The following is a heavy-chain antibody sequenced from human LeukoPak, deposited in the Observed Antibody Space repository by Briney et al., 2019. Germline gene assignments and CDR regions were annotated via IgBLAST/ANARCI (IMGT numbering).Heavy chain of an antibody. CDR2: IYYSGST. CDR3: ATAYGGTPYYLDY. Sequence: PSETLSLTCTVSGGSISSYYWSWIRQPPGKGLEWIGYIYYSGSTNYNPSLKSRVTISVDTSKNQFSLKLSSVTAADTAVYYCATAYGGTPYYLDYWGQGTLVTVSS. V-gene: IGHV4-59*01. J-gene: IGHJ4*02. D-gene: IGHD4-23*01. CDR1: GGSISSYY.